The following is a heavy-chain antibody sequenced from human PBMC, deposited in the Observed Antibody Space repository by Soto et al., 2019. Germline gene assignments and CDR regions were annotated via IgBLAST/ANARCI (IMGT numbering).Heavy chain of an antibody. Sequence: GGSLRLSCAASGFTFSSYWMHWVRQAPGKGLVWVSRINSDGSSTSYADSVKGRFTISRYNAKNTLYLQMNSLRAEDTAVYYCARVRVDIVATINFDYWGQGTLVTVSS. V-gene: IGHV3-74*01. CDR3: ARVRVDIVATINFDY. CDR1: GFTFSSYW. D-gene: IGHD5-12*01. J-gene: IGHJ4*02. CDR2: INSDGSST.